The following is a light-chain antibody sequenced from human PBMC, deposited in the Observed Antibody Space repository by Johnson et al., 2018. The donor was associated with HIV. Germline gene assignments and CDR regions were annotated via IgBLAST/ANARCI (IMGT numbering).Light chain of an antibody. CDR3: GTWDSSLSAYV. V-gene: IGLV1-51*01. CDR1: SSNIGNNY. CDR2: DNN. J-gene: IGLJ1*01. Sequence: QPVLTQPPSVSAAPGQKVTISCSGSSSNIGNNYVSWYQQLPGTAPKVLIYDNNKRPSGIPDRFSASKSGTSATLGITGLQTGDEADYYCGTWDSSLSAYVFGTGTKVTVL.